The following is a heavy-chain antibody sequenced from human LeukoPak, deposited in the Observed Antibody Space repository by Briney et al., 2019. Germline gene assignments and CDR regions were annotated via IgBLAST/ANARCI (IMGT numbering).Heavy chain of an antibody. J-gene: IGHJ4*02. Sequence: PGGSLRLSCAASGFTFSSCGVHWVRQAPGKGLEWVAVISYDGSNKYYADSVKGRFTISRDNYKNTLYLQMNSLRAEDTAVYYCAKGGALICSSTSCEHLDYWGQGTLVTVSS. D-gene: IGHD2-2*01. V-gene: IGHV3-30*18. CDR3: AKGGALICSSTSCEHLDY. CDR2: ISYDGSNK. CDR1: GFTFSSCG.